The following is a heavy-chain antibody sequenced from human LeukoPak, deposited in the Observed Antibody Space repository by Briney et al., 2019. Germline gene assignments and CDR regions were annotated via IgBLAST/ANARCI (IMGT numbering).Heavy chain of an antibody. J-gene: IGHJ5*02. V-gene: IGHV4-61*02. Sequence: SETLSLTCTVSDDSISSGSYYWSWIRQPAGKGLEWIGRIYVTGTTNYNLSLKSRVTISVDTSKNQFSLKLSSVTAADTAVYYCARSLTMVRGVIPAWGQGTLVTVSS. CDR3: ARSLTMVRGVIPA. CDR2: IYVTGTT. D-gene: IGHD3-10*01. CDR1: DDSISSGSYY.